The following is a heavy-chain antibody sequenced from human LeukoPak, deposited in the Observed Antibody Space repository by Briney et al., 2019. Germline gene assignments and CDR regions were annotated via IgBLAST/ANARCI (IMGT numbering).Heavy chain of an antibody. CDR3: ARGWFGELPNWFDP. D-gene: IGHD3-10*01. CDR1: GGSISSSSYY. J-gene: IGHJ5*02. Sequence: KPSETLSLTCTVSGGSISSSSYYWGWIRQPPGKGLEWIGSIYYSGSTYYNPSLKSRVTISVDTSKNQFSLKLSSVTAADTAVYYCARGWFGELPNWFDPWGQGTLVTVSS. V-gene: IGHV4-39*07. CDR2: IYYSGST.